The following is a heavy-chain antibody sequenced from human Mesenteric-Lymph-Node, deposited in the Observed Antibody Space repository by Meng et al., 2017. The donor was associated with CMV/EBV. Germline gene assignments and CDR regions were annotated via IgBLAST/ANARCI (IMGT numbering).Heavy chain of an antibody. D-gene: IGHD4-23*01. CDR1: GGSFSGYY. CDR2: INHSGST. J-gene: IGHJ4*02. V-gene: IGHV4-34*01. CDR3: ARHQRWLKSEGGFNY. Sequence: VQPQRWGAGLLKPSETLSLPCAVYGGSFSGYYWSWIRQPPGKGLEWIGEINHSGSTNYNPSLKSRVTISVDTSKNQFSLKLSSVTAADTAVYYCARHQRWLKSEGGFNYWGQGTLVTVSS.